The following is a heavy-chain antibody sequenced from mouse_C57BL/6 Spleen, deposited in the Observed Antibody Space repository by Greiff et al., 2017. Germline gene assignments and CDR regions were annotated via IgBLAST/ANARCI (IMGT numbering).Heavy chain of an antibody. D-gene: IGHD2-2*01. CDR2: ISYDGSN. V-gene: IGHV3-6*01. CDR3: ARAPYGFHFDY. CDR1: GYSITSGYY. J-gene: IGHJ2*01. Sequence: ESGPGLVKPSQSLSLTCSVTGYSITSGYYWNWIRQFPGNKLEWMGYISYDGSNNYNPSLKNRISITRDTSKNQFFLKLNSVTTEDTATYYCARAPYGFHFDYWGQGTTLTVSS.